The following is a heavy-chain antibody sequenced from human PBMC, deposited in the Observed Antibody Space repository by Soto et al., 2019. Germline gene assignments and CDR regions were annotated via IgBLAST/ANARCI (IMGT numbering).Heavy chain of an antibody. J-gene: IGHJ2*01. V-gene: IGHV1-69*01. CDR1: GGTFSSYA. CDR3: ARDREYDSSGYYPLYWYFDL. CDR2: IIPIFGTA. D-gene: IGHD3-22*01. Sequence: QVQLVQSGAEVKKPGSSVKVSCKASGGTFSSYAISWVRQAPGQGLEWMGGIIPIFGTANYAQKFQGRVTITADESTGTAYMELRSLRSEDTAVYYCARDREYDSSGYYPLYWYFDLWGRGTLVTVSS.